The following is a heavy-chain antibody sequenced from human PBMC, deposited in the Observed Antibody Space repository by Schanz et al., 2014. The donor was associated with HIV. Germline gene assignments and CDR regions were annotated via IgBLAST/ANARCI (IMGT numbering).Heavy chain of an antibody. CDR3: ARDRGSISWMGRAFDI. Sequence: QEQLVQSGAAVRKPGSSVTVSCKTSGGTFNNYALNWVRQAPGQGLEWMGGIIPVFGTANYAQKFQGRVTINADQSTTTVYMYLSSLRSDDTAVYYCARDRGSISWMGRAFDIWGQGTMVTVSS. CDR1: GGTFNNYA. V-gene: IGHV1-69*01. D-gene: IGHD2-2*01. J-gene: IGHJ3*02. CDR2: IIPVFGTA.